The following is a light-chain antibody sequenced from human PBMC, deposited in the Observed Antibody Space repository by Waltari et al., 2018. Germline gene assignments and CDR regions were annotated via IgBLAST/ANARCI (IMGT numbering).Light chain of an antibody. CDR1: CSYAGSYHS. CDR2: EVT. CDR3: SSYMPSSGPYV. V-gene: IGLV2-14*01. J-gene: IGLJ1*01. Sequence: QSALTPPASVSGSPGPSITIPCTGPCSYAGSYHSLSWYQQYPGQPPKLIIYEVTSRPSGVSYRFSGSKSGNTASLTISGLQAEDEADYYCSSYMPSSGPYVFGGGTRVTVL.